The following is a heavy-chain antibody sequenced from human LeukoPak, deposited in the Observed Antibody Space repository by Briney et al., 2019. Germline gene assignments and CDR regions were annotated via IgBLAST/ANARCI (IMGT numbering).Heavy chain of an antibody. V-gene: IGHV4-34*01. CDR2: INHSGST. Sequence: PSETLSLTCAVYGGSFSGYYWSWIRQPPGKGLEWIGEINHSGSTNYNPSLKSRVTISVDTSKNQFSLKLSSVTAADTAVYYCASSVVYAFDYWGQGTLVTVSS. J-gene: IGHJ4*02. CDR1: GGSFSGYY. D-gene: IGHD2-8*02. CDR3: ASSVVYAFDY.